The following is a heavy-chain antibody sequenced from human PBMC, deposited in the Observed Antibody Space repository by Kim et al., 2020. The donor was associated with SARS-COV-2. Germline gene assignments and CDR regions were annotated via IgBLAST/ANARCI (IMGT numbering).Heavy chain of an antibody. J-gene: IGHJ6*02. CDR1: GFSFSGSA. Sequence: GGSLRLSCAASGFSFSGSAIHWVRQASGKGLEWVGRIRSKTNSYGTAYAASVKGRFTFFRDDSKNMAYLQMNSLKVEDSAVYYCTRVDDSSGYLSYGMDVWGQGTTVTISS. D-gene: IGHD3-22*01. CDR2: IRSKTNSYGT. CDR3: TRVDDSSGYLSYGMDV. V-gene: IGHV3-73*01.